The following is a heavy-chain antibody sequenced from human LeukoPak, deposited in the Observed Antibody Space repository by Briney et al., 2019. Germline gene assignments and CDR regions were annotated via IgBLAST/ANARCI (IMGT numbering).Heavy chain of an antibody. J-gene: IGHJ5*02. CDR2: ISYDGSNK. D-gene: IGHD3-3*01. CDR1: GFTFSSYA. Sequence: GRSLRLSCAASGFTFSSYAMHWVRQAPGKGLEWVAVISYDGSNKYYADSVKGRFTISRDNSKNPLYLQMNSLRAEDTAVYYCARDWDKDFWEGDNWFDPWGQGTLVTVSS. V-gene: IGHV3-30*01. CDR3: ARDWDKDFWEGDNWFDP.